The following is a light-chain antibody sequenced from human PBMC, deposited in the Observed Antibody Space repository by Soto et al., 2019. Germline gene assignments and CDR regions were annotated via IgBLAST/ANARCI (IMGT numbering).Light chain of an antibody. Sequence: EIVLTQSPGTLSLSPEERATLSCRASQSLSSRYLAWCQQKPGQAPRLLIYGASTRATSVPDRFSGSGSGKDFPLTTTGLEPEDFAVYYCQDNGSWLTFVGGTKVEMK. J-gene: IGKJ4*02. CDR3: QDNGSWLT. CDR2: GAS. V-gene: IGKV3-20*01. CDR1: QSLSSRY.